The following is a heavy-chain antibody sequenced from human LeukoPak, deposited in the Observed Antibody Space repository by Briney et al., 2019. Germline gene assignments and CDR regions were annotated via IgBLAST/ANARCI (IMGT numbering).Heavy chain of an antibody. D-gene: IGHD3-10*01. CDR3: ARWSRGATLFDY. V-gene: IGHV3-23*01. CDR2: ISGSGAST. J-gene: IGHJ4*02. Sequence: GGSLRLSCAASGFTFSNFAMTWVRQAPGKGLEWVSTISGSGASTYYADSVKGRFTISRDNSKNTLYLQMNSLRAEDTAVYYCARWSRGATLFDYGGQGTLVTVSS. CDR1: GFTFSNFA.